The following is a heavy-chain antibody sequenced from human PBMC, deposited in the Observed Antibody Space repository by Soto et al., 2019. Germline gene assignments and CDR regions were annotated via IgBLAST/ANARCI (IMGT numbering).Heavy chain of an antibody. V-gene: IGHV4-59*08. CDR3: LTYYDFWSGLDAFDI. J-gene: IGHJ3*02. CDR2: IYYSGST. CDR1: GGSISSYY. D-gene: IGHD3-3*01. Sequence: SETLSLTCTVSGGSISSYYWSWIRQPPGKGLEWIGYIYYSGSTNYNPSLKSRVTISVDTSKNQFSLKLSSVTAADTAVYYCLTYYDFWSGLDAFDIWGQGTMVTVSS.